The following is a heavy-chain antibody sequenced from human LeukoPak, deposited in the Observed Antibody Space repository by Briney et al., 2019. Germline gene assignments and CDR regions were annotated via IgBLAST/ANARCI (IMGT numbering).Heavy chain of an antibody. CDR3: ARDGDDYGDYSWFDP. V-gene: IGHV3-7*01. CDR1: GSTFSSYW. J-gene: IGHJ5*02. D-gene: IGHD4-17*01. CDR2: IKQDGSEK. Sequence: GGSLRLSCAASGSTFSSYWMSWVRQAPGKGLEWVANIKQDGSEKYYVDSVKGRFTISRDNAKNSLYLQMNSLRAEDTAVYYCARDGDDYGDYSWFDPWGQGTLVTVSS.